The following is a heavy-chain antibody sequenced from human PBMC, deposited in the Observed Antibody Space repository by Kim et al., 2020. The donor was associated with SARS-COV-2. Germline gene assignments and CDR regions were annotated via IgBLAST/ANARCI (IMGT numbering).Heavy chain of an antibody. CDR2: ISWNSGSI. J-gene: IGHJ4*02. D-gene: IGHD6-13*01. CDR3: AKDIGAAAGDFDY. V-gene: IGHV3-9*01. Sequence: GGSLRLSCAASGFTFDDYAMHWVRQAPGKGLEWVSGISWNSGSIGYADSVKGRFTISRDNAKNSLYLQMNSLRAEDTALYYCAKDIGAAAGDFDYWGQGTLVTVSS. CDR1: GFTFDDYA.